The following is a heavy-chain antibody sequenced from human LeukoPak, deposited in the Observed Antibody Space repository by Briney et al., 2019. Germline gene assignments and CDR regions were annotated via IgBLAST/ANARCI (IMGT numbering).Heavy chain of an antibody. CDR2: INPSGGST. CDR1: GYTFTSYY. CDR3: AREGPNFDWFDY. D-gene: IGHD3-9*01. J-gene: IGHJ4*02. Sequence: ASVKVSFKASGYTFTSYYMHWVRQAPGQGLEWRGIINPSGGSTSYAQKFQGRVTMTRDTSTSTVYMELSSLRSEDTAVYYCAREGPNFDWFDYWGQGTLVTVSS. V-gene: IGHV1-46*01.